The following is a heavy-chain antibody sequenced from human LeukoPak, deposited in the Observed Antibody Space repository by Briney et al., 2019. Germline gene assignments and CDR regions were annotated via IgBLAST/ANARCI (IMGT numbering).Heavy chain of an antibody. D-gene: IGHD3-3*01. CDR1: GYTLTELS. Sequence: ASVKVSCKVSGYTLTELSMHGVRQAPGKGLEWMGWINAGNGNTKYSQKFQGRVTMTRDTSTSTVYMELSSLRSEDTAVYYCARCKPYYDFWSGYYYYYYYGMDVWGQGTTVTVSS. J-gene: IGHJ6*02. CDR3: ARCKPYYDFWSGYYYYYYYGMDV. CDR2: INAGNGNT. V-gene: IGHV1/OR15-3*01.